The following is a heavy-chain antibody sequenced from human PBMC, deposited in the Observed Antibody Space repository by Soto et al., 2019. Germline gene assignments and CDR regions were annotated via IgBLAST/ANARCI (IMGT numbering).Heavy chain of an antibody. V-gene: IGHV3-23*01. J-gene: IGHJ4*02. CDR2: ISGSGRST. Sequence: GLLRLSCGASGFKFSSYTRNWVRQPPGKALEWVSSISGSGRSTYYAASVKGRFTISRDNSKNTLYLQMSSLLAEDTAVYYCAKERAVAVWGQGTLVTVSS. CDR3: AKERAVAV. CDR1: GFKFSSYT. D-gene: IGHD6-19*01.